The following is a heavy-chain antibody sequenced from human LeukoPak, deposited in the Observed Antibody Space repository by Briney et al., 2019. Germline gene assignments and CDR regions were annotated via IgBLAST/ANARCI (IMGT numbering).Heavy chain of an antibody. Sequence: RSSETLSLTCTVSGGSISSYYWSWIRQPPGKGLEWIGYIYYSGSTNYNPSLKSRVTISVDTSKNQFSLKLSSVTAADTAVYYCARLTYSNNWYFRRGLDNWFDPWGQGTLVTVSS. CDR2: IYYSGST. CDR1: GGSISSYY. D-gene: IGHD6-13*01. V-gene: IGHV4-59*01. J-gene: IGHJ5*02. CDR3: ARLTYSNNWYFRRGLDNWFDP.